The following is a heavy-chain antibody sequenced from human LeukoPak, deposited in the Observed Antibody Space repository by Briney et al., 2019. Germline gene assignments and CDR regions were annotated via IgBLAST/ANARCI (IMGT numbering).Heavy chain of an antibody. D-gene: IGHD3-10*01. J-gene: IGHJ4*02. CDR3: AKGGTMVQGVILSHPPDY. CDR1: GFTFSSYA. Sequence: GGSLRLSCAASGFTFSSYAMSWVRHAPGKGLELVSAISGSGGSTYYADSVKGRFTISRDNSKNTLYLQMNSLRAEDTAVYYCAKGGTMVQGVILSHPPDYWGQGTLVTVSS. CDR2: ISGSGGST. V-gene: IGHV3-23*01.